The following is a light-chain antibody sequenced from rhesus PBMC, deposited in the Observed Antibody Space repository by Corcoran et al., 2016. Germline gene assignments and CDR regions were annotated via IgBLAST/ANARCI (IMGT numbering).Light chain of an antibody. CDR1: NSDIGYYNR. CDR2: GVS. Sequence: QATPTQSPSVSGSPGQSVTISCTGTNSDIGYYNRVSWYQQHPGKAPQLMIYGVSSRPSGVSDRFSGSKSGNTASLTISGLQAEDEADYYCSSFASSGTYIFGSGTRLTVL. J-gene: IGLJ1*01. V-gene: IGLV2-13*03. CDR3: SSFASSGTYI.